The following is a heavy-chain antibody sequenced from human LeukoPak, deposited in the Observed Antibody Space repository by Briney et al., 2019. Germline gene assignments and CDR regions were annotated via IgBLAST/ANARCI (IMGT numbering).Heavy chain of an antibody. J-gene: IGHJ4*02. CDR1: GFTFSSYA. V-gene: IGHV3-23*01. D-gene: IGHD3-9*01. CDR3: AKLPYYDILPGYYIDY. Sequence: GGSLRLSCAASGFTFSSYAMSWVRQAPGKGLEWVSAISGSGGSTYYADSVKGRFTISRDNSKNTLYLQMNSLRAEDTAVYYCAKLPYYDILPGYYIDYWGQGTLVTVSS. CDR2: ISGSGGST.